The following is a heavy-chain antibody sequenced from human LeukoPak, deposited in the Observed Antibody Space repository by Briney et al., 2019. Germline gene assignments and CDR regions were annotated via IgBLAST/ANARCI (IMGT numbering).Heavy chain of an antibody. CDR2: MNPNSGNT. V-gene: IGHV1-8*03. Sequence: ASVKVSCKASGYTFTSYDINWVRHASGQGLEWMGWMNPNSGNTDYAQKFQGRVTFTRDTSITTAYMELSSLGSEDTAVYYCARAPHRNLLLNYDYVFDYWGQETLVTVSS. CDR3: ARAPHRNLLLNYDYVFDY. CDR1: GYTFTSYD. D-gene: IGHD3-16*01. J-gene: IGHJ4*02.